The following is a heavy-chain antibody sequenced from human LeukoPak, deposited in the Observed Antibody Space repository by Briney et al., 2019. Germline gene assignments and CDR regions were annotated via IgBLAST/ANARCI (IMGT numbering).Heavy chain of an antibody. CDR1: GNFISSSSYY. D-gene: IGHD3-22*01. Sequence: PETLSLTCTVSGNFISSSSYYWGWIRQPPGKGLEWIGDVYYTGRTYYNPSLKSRVFISIDTSNNYFSLNLNFVTAADSAVYYCARRRYYDSTGYFEWGRGSLVTVSS. CDR3: ARRRYYDSTGYFE. J-gene: IGHJ1*01. CDR2: VYYTGRT. V-gene: IGHV4-39*02.